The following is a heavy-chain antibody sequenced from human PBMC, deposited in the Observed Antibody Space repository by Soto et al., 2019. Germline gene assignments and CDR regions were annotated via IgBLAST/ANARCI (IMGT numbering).Heavy chain of an antibody. D-gene: IGHD3-16*01. Sequence: QVQLVQSGAEVKKPGSSVKVSCKASGGTFSSYAISWVRQAPGQGLEWMGGIIPIFGTANYAQKFQGRVTITADESTSTAYMELSSLRSEDTAVYYCASGFRRFGLRLGEFPHWFDPWGQGTLVTVSS. CDR3: ASGFRRFGLRLGEFPHWFDP. J-gene: IGHJ5*02. V-gene: IGHV1-69*01. CDR1: GGTFSSYA. CDR2: IIPIFGTA.